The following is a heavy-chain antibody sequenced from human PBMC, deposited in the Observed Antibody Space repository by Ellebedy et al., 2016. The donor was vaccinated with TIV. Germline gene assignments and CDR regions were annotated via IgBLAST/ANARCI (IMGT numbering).Heavy chain of an antibody. J-gene: IGHJ4*02. CDR2: ISGTSGST. CDR3: AKELKGSGGATVGFDY. CDR1: KFTFA. V-gene: IGHV3-23*01. Sequence: PGGSLRLSCEASKFTFAMSWVRQAPGKGLEWVSAISGTSGSTYYADSVKGRFAISRDDLKNTVFLQMNSLRTEDTAVYYCAKELKGSGGATVGFDYWGQGTLVTVSS. D-gene: IGHD1-26*01.